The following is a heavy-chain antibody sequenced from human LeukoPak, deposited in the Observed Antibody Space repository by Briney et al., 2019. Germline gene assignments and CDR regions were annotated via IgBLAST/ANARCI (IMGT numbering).Heavy chain of an antibody. V-gene: IGHV4-34*01. J-gene: IGHJ5*02. Sequence: SETLSLTCAVYGGSFSGYYWSWIRQPPGKGLEWIGEINHSGSTNYNPSLKSRVTISVDTSKNQFSLKLSSVTAADTAVYSCARGYNLSSKVYNWFDPWGQGTLVTVSS. D-gene: IGHD1-1*01. CDR1: GGSFSGYY. CDR2: INHSGST. CDR3: ARGYNLSSKVYNWFDP.